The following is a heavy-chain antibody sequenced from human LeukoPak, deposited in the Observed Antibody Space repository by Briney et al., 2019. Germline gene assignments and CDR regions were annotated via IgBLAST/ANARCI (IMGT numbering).Heavy chain of an antibody. V-gene: IGHV3-33*01. CDR2: IYYDGRDK. CDR1: GLTFKNYG. Sequence: GTSLRLSCAASGLTFKNYGMHWVRQAPGKGLEWVSIIYYDGRDKYYADSVKGRFTVSRDNSENTLYLQMNSLRDEDTAVYYCATDRSLSYFDYWGQGTLVTVSS. CDR3: ATDRSLSYFDY. J-gene: IGHJ4*02.